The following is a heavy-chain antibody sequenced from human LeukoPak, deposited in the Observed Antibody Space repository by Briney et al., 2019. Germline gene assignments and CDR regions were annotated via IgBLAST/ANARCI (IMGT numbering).Heavy chain of an antibody. CDR2: IKQDGSEK. J-gene: IGHJ4*02. V-gene: IGHV3-7*01. CDR1: GFTFSSYW. D-gene: IGHD2-2*01. Sequence: PGGSLRLSCAASGFTFSSYWMHWVRQAPGKGLEWVANIKQDGSEKYYVDSVKGRFTISRDNAKNSLYLQMNGLRAEDTAVYYCASQPAATGLDLWGQGTLVTISS. CDR3: ASQPAATGLDL.